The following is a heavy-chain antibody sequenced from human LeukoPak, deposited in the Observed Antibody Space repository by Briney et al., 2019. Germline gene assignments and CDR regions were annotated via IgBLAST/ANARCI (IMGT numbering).Heavy chain of an antibody. J-gene: IGHJ4*02. CDR3: ARDRGPYDSSGYFDFDY. CDR1: GGSISSGGYY. D-gene: IGHD3-22*01. V-gene: IGHV4-31*03. Sequence: SETLSLTCTVSGGSISSGGYYWSWIRQHPGKGLEWIGYIYYSGSTYYNPSLESRVTISVDTSKNQFSLKLSSVTAADTAVYYCARDRGPYDSSGYFDFDYWGQGTLVTVSS. CDR2: IYYSGST.